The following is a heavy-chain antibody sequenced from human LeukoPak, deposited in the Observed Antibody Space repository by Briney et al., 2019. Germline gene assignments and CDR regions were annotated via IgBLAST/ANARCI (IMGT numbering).Heavy chain of an antibody. CDR1: GYSISSGYY. V-gene: IGHV4-38-2*01. CDR2: IYHSGSGIP. Sequence: SETLSLTCAVYGYSISSGYYWGWTRPTPGKGLEWIGNIYHSGSGIPYYNPSLKSLGTISVDPSRDHFSLELSSVTAADTAVYYCARYCSNSNCHMFDYWGQGTLVTVSS. D-gene: IGHD2-2*01. J-gene: IGHJ4*02. CDR3: ARYCSNSNCHMFDY.